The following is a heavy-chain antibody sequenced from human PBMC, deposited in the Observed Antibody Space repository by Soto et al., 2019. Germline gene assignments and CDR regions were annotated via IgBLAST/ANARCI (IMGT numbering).Heavy chain of an antibody. J-gene: IGHJ6*02. Sequence: GASLKISCKGSGYSFTSYWIGWLRQMPGKGLEWMGIIYPGDSDTRYSPSFQGQVTISADKAISTAYMQWSSLKASDTAMYYCARHRYYYGSGTGMDVWGQGTTVTVSS. V-gene: IGHV5-51*01. CDR1: GYSFTSYW. CDR2: IYPGDSDT. D-gene: IGHD3-10*01. CDR3: ARHRYYYGSGTGMDV.